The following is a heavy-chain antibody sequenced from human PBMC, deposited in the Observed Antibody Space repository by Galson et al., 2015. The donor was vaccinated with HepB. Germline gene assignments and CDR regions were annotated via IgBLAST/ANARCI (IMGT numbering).Heavy chain of an antibody. Sequence: SLRLSCAASGFNFRNHVMTWVRQAPGKGLEWVASLSGSGAITYYADSVKGRFTIPRDNFNNRIFLQMKRLRVEDTALYYCAKESVSGTYVPTYADSWGQGNLVTVSS. J-gene: IGHJ5*02. V-gene: IGHV3-23*01. CDR2: LSGSGAIT. CDR3: AKESVSGTYVPTYADS. CDR1: GFNFRNHV. D-gene: IGHD1-26*01.